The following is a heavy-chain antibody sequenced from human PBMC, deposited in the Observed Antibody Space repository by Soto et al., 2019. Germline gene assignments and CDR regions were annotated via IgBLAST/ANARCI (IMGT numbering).Heavy chain of an antibody. CDR3: ARGVNDYDSSGSSWFDP. D-gene: IGHD3-22*01. Sequence: PSETLSLTCTVSGGSINSGGYSWTWIRQPPVKGLEWIGFIYHTGTTYYNPSLKSRVTISVDRSKNQFSLKLNSVTAADTAVYYCARGVNDYDSSGSSWFDPWGQGSLVTVAS. CDR1: GGSINSGGYS. J-gene: IGHJ5*02. CDR2: IYHTGTT. V-gene: IGHV4-30-2*01.